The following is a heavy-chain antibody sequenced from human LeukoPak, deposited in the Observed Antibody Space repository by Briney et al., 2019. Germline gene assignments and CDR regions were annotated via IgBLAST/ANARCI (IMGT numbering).Heavy chain of an antibody. J-gene: IGHJ5*02. CDR2: IYTSGST. D-gene: IGHD6-19*01. Sequence: SETLSLTCTVSGGSISSYFWSWIRQPPGKGLEWIGRIYTSGSTNYNPSLKSRVTMSVDTSKNQFSLKLSPVTAADTAVYYCARVQTVAGTRWFDPWGQGTLVTVSS. CDR3: ARVQTVAGTRWFDP. V-gene: IGHV4-4*07. CDR1: GGSISSYF.